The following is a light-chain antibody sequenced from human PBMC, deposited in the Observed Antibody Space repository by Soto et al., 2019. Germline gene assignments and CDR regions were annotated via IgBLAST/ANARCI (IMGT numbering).Light chain of an antibody. CDR1: SSNIGSNY. CDR3: AAWDDSLNGFYV. Sequence: QSVLKQPPSVSATPGQKVTISYTGSSSNIGSNYVSRYQQLPGTAPKLLIYDNNKRPSGVPDRFSGSKSGTSASLAISGLQSEDEADYYCAAWDDSLNGFYVFGTGTKFTVL. V-gene: IGLV1-51*01. J-gene: IGLJ1*01. CDR2: DNN.